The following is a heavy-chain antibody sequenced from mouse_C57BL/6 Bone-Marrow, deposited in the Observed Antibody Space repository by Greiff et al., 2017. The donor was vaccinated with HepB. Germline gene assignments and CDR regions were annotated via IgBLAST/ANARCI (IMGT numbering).Heavy chain of an antibody. Sequence: EVKLVESGAGLVKPGGSLKLSCAASGFTFSSYAMSWVRQTPEKRLEWVAYISSGGDYIYYADTVKGRFTISRDNARNTLYLQMSSLNSEDTAMYYCTRGSLTTVVEGDYWGQGTSVTVSS. J-gene: IGHJ4*01. CDR2: ISSGGDYI. V-gene: IGHV5-9-1*02. D-gene: IGHD1-1*01. CDR3: TRGSLTTVVEGDY. CDR1: GFTFSSYA.